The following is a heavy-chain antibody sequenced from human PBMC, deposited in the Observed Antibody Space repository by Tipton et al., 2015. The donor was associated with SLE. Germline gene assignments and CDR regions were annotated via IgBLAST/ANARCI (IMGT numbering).Heavy chain of an antibody. V-gene: IGHV1-8*01. CDR1: GYTFTNYD. CDR2: MNPNSDYT. J-gene: IGHJ4*02. Sequence: QSGAEVKKPGASVKVSCKASGYTFTNYDINWVRQATGQGLEWMGWMNPNSDYTGYAQKFQGRVTMTRNTSISTAYMELSSLKSEDTAVYYCAREAAAMASDYWGQGTLVTVSS. CDR3: AREAAAMASDY. D-gene: IGHD2-2*01.